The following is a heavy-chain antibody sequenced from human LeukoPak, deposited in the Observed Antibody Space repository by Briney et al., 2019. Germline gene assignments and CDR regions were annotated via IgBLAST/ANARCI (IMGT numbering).Heavy chain of an antibody. CDR2: ISSSSSYI. Sequence: GGSLRLSCAASGFTFSSYSMNWVRQAPGEGLEWVSSISSSSSYIYYADSVKGRFTISRDNAKNSLYLQMNSLRAEDTAVYYCASTRGYSYGLFDYWGQGTLVTVSP. CDR1: GFTFSSYS. J-gene: IGHJ4*02. CDR3: ASTRGYSYGLFDY. D-gene: IGHD5-18*01. V-gene: IGHV3-21*01.